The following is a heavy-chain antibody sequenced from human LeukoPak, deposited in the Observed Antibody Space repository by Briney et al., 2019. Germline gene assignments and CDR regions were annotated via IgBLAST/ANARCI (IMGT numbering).Heavy chain of an antibody. CDR1: ELTFNSSW. CDR2: INSDGSTT. Sequence: GGSLRLSCAASELTFNSSWMHWVRQAPGKGLVWVSRINSDGSTTNYADSVKGRFTISRDNAKNTLYLQMNSLRAEDTAVYYCTSYTSGWNWGQGTLVTVSS. CDR3: TSYTSGWN. V-gene: IGHV3-74*01. D-gene: IGHD6-19*01. J-gene: IGHJ4*02.